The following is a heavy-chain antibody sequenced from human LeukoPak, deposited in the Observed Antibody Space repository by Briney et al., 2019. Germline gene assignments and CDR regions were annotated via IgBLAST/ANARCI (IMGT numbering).Heavy chain of an antibody. CDR1: RFTFSSYA. CDR2: ISGSGGST. V-gene: IGHV3-23*01. D-gene: IGHD3-10*01. Sequence: HSGGSLRLSCAASRFTFSSYAMSWVRQAPGKGLEWVSAISGSGGSTYYADSVKGRFTISRDNSKNTLYLQMNSLRAEDTAVYYCAKPAMVRGPLDYWGQGTLVTVSS. J-gene: IGHJ4*02. CDR3: AKPAMVRGPLDY.